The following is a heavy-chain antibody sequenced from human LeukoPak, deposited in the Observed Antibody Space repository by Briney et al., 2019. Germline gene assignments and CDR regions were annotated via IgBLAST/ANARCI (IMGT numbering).Heavy chain of an antibody. J-gene: IGHJ6*02. CDR2: MNPNSGNT. V-gene: IGHV1-8*01. CDR1: GYTFTSYD. D-gene: IGHD3-10*01. CDR3: AIGYGSGTEDGMDV. Sequence: GASVKVSCKASGYTFTSYDINWVRQATGQGLEWMGWMNPNSGNTGYAQKFQGRVTMTRNTSISTAYMELSSLRSEDTAVYYCAIGYGSGTEDGMDVWGQGTTVTVSS.